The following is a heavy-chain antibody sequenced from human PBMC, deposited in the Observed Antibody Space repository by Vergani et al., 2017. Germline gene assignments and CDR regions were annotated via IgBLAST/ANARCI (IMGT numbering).Heavy chain of an antibody. Sequence: VSCKASGGTFSSYAISWVRQAPGQGLEWMGGIIPIFGTANYAQKFQGRVTITADESTSTAYMELSSLRSEDTAVYYCARAHHIVATIFPLDYWGQGTLVTVSS. J-gene: IGHJ4*02. CDR2: IIPIFGTA. CDR3: ARAHHIVATIFPLDY. V-gene: IGHV1-69*01. D-gene: IGHD5-12*01. CDR1: GGTFSSYA.